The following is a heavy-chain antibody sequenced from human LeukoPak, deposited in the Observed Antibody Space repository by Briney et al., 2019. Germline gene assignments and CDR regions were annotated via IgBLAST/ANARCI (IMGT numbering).Heavy chain of an antibody. J-gene: IGHJ4*02. V-gene: IGHV3-23*01. CDR1: GFTFSSYA. Sequence: GGSLRLSCAASGFTFSSYAMSWVRRAPGKGLEWVSAISGSGGSTYYADSVKGRFTISRDNSKNTLYLQMNSLRAEDTAVYYCAKDSSGYAGCSGGSCYPHAFDYWGQGTLVTVSS. D-gene: IGHD2-15*01. CDR3: AKDSSGYAGCSGGSCYPHAFDY. CDR2: ISGSGGST.